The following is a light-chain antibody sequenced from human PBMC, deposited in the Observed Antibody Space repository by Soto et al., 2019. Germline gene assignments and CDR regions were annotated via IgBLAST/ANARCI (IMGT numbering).Light chain of an antibody. V-gene: IGLV1-40*01. CDR1: SSNIGAGYD. CDR2: GNS. J-gene: IGLJ2*01. Sequence: QSVLTQPPSVSGAPGQRVTISCTGSSSNIGAGYDVHWYQQLPGTAPKLLIYGNSNRPSGVPDRFSGSKSGTSASLAITGLQAEDEAEYYCQSYASSRSGVVFGGGTKLTVL. CDR3: QSYASSRSGVV.